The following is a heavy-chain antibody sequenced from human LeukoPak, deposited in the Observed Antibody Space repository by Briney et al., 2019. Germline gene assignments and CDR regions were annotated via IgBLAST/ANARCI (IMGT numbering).Heavy chain of an antibody. CDR3: AKAVAGTRYYYYGMDV. D-gene: IGHD6-19*01. J-gene: IGHJ6*02. V-gene: IGHV3-30*18. Sequence: PGRSLRLSCAASGFTFSSYGMHWVRQAPGKGLEWVAVISYDGSNKYYADSVKGRFTISRDNSKNTLYLQMNSLRAEDTAVYYCAKAVAGTRYYYYGMDVWGQGTTVTVSS. CDR1: GFTFSSYG. CDR2: ISYDGSNK.